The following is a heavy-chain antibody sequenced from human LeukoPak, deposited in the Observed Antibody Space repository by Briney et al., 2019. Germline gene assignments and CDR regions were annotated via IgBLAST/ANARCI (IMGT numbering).Heavy chain of an antibody. V-gene: IGHV1-18*01. J-gene: IGHJ6*02. Sequence: ASVTVSCKASGYTFTSYGISWVRQAPGQGLEWMGWISAYNGNTNYAQKLQGRVTMTTDTSTGTAYMELRSLRSDDTAVYYCARDRPPTVTTLYYYYGMDVWGQGTTVTVSS. CDR1: GYTFTSYG. CDR3: ARDRPPTVTTLYYYYGMDV. CDR2: ISAYNGNT. D-gene: IGHD4-17*01.